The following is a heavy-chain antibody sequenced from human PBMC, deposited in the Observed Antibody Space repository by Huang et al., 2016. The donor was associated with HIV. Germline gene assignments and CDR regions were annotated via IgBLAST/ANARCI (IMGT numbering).Heavy chain of an antibody. J-gene: IGHJ3*02. Sequence: QVQLVESGGGVVQPGRSLRLSCAASGFPFNNHAMHWVRQAPGKVLDWVAVKSNDGSNTYYADSVKGRFTISRDSSKSTLFLHMTSLRTEDTAVYYCARAKDTWDAYDIWGQGTMVSVSS. D-gene: IGHD5-18*01. V-gene: IGHV3-30-3*01. CDR1: GFPFNNHA. CDR2: KSNDGSNT. CDR3: ARAKDTWDAYDI.